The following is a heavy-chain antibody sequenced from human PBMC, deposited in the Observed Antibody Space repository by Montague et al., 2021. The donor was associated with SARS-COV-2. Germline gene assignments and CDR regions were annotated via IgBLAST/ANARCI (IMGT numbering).Heavy chain of an antibody. D-gene: IGHD2-15*01. CDR3: ARGSKWSHYFDY. CDR2: VYYNGNT. CDR1: GGSLSSYY. V-gene: IGHV4-59*01. J-gene: IGHJ4*02. Sequence: SETLSPTRNVSGGSLSSYYWSWIRQPPGKGLEWIGYVYYNGNTNYNPSLKSRIILSVDTSKNHFSLKVSSVTAADTAVYYCARGSKWSHYFDYWGQGTLVTVSS.